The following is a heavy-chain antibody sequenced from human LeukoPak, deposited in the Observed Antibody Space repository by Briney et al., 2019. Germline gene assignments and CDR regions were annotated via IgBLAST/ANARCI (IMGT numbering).Heavy chain of an antibody. J-gene: IGHJ4*02. D-gene: IGHD3-3*01. CDR3: AKDRMRDFWSGCSYYFDY. V-gene: IGHV3-23*01. CDR1: GFTFSSYA. CDR2: ISGSGGST. Sequence: GGSLRLSCAASGFTFSSYAMSWVREAPGGGLEWGSAISGSGGSTYYADSVKGRFTISRDNYKNTLYLQMNSLRAEDTAVYYCAKDRMRDFWSGCSYYFDYWGQGTLVTVSS.